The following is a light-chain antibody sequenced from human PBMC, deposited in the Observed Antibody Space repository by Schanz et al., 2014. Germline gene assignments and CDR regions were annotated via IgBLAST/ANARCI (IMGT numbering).Light chain of an antibody. CDR2: KAS. J-gene: IGKJ3*01. Sequence: DIQMTQSPSTLSASVGDRVTITCRASQSISSWLAWYQQKPGKAPKLLIYKASSLESGVPSRFSGSGSGTEFTLTISSLQPDDFATYYCQQSNRVPFTFGPGTKVNIK. CDR3: QQSNRVPFT. CDR1: QSISSW. V-gene: IGKV1-5*03.